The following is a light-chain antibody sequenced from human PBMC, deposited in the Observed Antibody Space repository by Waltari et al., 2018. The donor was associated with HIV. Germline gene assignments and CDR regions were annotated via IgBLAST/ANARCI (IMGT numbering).Light chain of an antibody. CDR2: RNN. CDR3: SAWDSSLSAWV. CDR1: SNNVGNQG. Sequence: QAGLTQPPSVSKGLSQTATLTCPGNSNNVGNQGAAWLQQHQGHPPKLLSYRNNNRPSGISERLSASRSGNTASLTITGLQPEDEADYYCSAWDSSLSAWVFGGGTKLTVL. J-gene: IGLJ3*02. V-gene: IGLV10-54*01.